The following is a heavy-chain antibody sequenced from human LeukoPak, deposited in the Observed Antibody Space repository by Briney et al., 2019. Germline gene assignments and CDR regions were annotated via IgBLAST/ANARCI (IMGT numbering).Heavy chain of an antibody. CDR1: GSSLSGYG. V-gene: IGHV3-30-3*01. J-gene: IGHJ4*02. Sequence: PGRSLRLSCAASGSSLSGYGMHWVRQAPGKGLEWVAVISYDGSKKYYADSVKGRFTISRDNPKNTQYLEMNSLKAEDTAVYYCARVRAAHYYDYWGQGTLVTVSP. D-gene: IGHD6-6*01. CDR3: ARVRAAHYYDY. CDR2: ISYDGSKK.